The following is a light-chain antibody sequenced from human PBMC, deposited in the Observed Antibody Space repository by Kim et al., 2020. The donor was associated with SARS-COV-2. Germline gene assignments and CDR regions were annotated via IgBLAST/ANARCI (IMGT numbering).Light chain of an antibody. Sequence: ASGGDRFTITCQASQDIRKYLNWYQQKPGKAPQLLIYHASNLKTEVPSRFSGSGSGTEFSFTINNLQPEDIATYYCQQSENVPLTFGGGTKVDIK. CDR1: QDIRKY. J-gene: IGKJ4*01. CDR3: QQSENVPLT. CDR2: HAS. V-gene: IGKV1-33*01.